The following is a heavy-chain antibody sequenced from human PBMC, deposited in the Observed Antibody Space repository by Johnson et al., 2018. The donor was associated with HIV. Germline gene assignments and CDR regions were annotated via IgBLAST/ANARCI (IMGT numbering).Heavy chain of an antibody. CDR3: ARGSTVTTLSGAFDI. CDR2: IYSGGST. D-gene: IGHD4-11*01. J-gene: IGHJ3*02. CDR1: GFTVSSNY. Sequence: VQLVESGGGLVQPGGSLRLSCAASGFTVSSNYMSWVRQAPGKGLEWVSVIYSGGSTYYADSVKGRFTISRDNSKNTLYLQMNSLRADDTAVYYCARGSTVTTLSGAFDIWCQGTLVTVSS. V-gene: IGHV3-66*01.